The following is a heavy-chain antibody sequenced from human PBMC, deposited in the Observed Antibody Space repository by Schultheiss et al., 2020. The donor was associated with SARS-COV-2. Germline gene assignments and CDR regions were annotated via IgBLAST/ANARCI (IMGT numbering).Heavy chain of an antibody. CDR2: ISGSGGST. CDR3: ARQGNLEYYYGMDV. J-gene: IGHJ6*02. CDR1: GFTFSSYA. V-gene: IGHV3-23*01. Sequence: GASLKISCAASGFTFSSYAMSWVRQAPGKGLEWVSAISGSGGSTYYADSVKGRFTISRDNSKNTLYLQMNSLRAEDTAVYYCARQGNLEYYYGMDVWGQGTTVTVSS. D-gene: IGHD1-7*01.